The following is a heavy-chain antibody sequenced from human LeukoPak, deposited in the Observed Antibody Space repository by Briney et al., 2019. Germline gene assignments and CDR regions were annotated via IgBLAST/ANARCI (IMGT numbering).Heavy chain of an antibody. V-gene: IGHV1-18*01. CDR1: GYTFTSYA. CDR3: ARSRSGSYSGY. J-gene: IGHJ4*02. Sequence: ASVKVSCKASGYTFTSYAMNWVRQAPGQGLEWMGWISAYNGNTNYAQKLQGRVTMTTDTSTSTAYMELRSLRSDDTAVYYCARSRSGSYSGYWGQGTLVTVSS. CDR2: ISAYNGNT. D-gene: IGHD1-26*01.